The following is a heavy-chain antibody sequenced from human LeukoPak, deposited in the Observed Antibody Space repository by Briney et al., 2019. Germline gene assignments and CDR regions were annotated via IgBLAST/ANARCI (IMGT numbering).Heavy chain of an antibody. D-gene: IGHD3-22*01. CDR1: GGSVNSGSYY. J-gene: IGHJ4*02. V-gene: IGHV4-39*07. CDR2: IYYSGSA. Sequence: KPSETLSLTCTVSGGSVNSGSYYWCWIRQAPGEGLEWIGNIYYSGSAYYTPSLESRVTMSVNTSKNQFSLKLSSVTAADTAVYYCARKPIVGNAWYYFDYWGQGTLVTVSS. CDR3: ARKPIVGNAWYYFDY.